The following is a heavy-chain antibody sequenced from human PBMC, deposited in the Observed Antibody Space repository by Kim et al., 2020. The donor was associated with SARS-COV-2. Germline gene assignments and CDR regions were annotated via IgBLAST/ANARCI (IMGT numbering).Heavy chain of an antibody. CDR1: GFTFSSYG. V-gene: IGHV3-33*05. Sequence: GGSLRLSCAASGFTFSSYGMHWVRQAPGKGLEWVAVISYDGSNKYYADSVKGRFTISRDNSKNTLYLQMNSLRAEDTAVYYCARGGGVKLPMRYNDYWGQGTLVTVSS. D-gene: IGHD1-1*01. CDR2: ISYDGSNK. J-gene: IGHJ4*02. CDR3: ARGGGVKLPMRYNDY.